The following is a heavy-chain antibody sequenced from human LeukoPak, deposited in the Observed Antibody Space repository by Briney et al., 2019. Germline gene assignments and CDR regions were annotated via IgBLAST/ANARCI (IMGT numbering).Heavy chain of an antibody. CDR1: GFTFSSYW. D-gene: IGHD4/OR15-4a*01. CDR2: IKQDGSEK. Sequence: GGSLRLSCAASGFTFSSYWMSWVRQAPGKGLEWVANIKQDGSEKYYVDSVKGRFTISRDNAKNSLFLQMNSLRAEDTAVYYCARAGTMAAIDYWGQGTLVTVSS. J-gene: IGHJ4*02. CDR3: ARAGTMAAIDY. V-gene: IGHV3-7*01.